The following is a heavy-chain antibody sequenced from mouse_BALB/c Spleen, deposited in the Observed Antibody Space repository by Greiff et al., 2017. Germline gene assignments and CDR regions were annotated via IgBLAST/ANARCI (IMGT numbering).Heavy chain of an antibody. V-gene: IGHV3-2*02. J-gene: IGHJ1*01. CDR3: ARSGGYNWYFDV. D-gene: IGHD2-2*01. Sequence: EVKLVESGPWLVKPSQSLSLTCTVTGYSITSDYAWNWIRQFPGNKLEWMGYISYSGSTSYNPSLKSRIAITRDTSKNQFFLQLNSVTTEDTATYYCARSGGYNWYFDVWGAGTTVTVSS. CDR2: ISYSGST. CDR1: GYSITSDYA.